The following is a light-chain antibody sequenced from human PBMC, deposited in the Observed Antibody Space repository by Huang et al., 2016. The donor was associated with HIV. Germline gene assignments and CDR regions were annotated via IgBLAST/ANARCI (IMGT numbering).Light chain of an antibody. CDR2: AAS. J-gene: IGKJ1*01. V-gene: IGKV1-27*01. CDR3: QKYDSVPRT. Sequence: DIQMTQYPSSLSASVGDRVTITCRASQDINNYLAWYQQKAGQVTKLLIYAASALQSGVPSRFSGSGSVTDFTLSITSLQPEDVAIYYCQKYDSVPRTFGQGTKVDIK. CDR1: QDINNY.